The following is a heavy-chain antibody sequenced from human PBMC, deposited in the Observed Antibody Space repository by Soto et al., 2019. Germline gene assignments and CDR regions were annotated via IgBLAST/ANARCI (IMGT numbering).Heavy chain of an antibody. CDR3: ARESHDILTGPPWVWYFDL. V-gene: IGHV4-34*01. CDR1: GWSFTGYY. J-gene: IGHJ2*01. CDR2: INDRGSV. D-gene: IGHD3-9*01. Sequence: VQLQQLGAGPLMPLETLSLPCGVSGWSFTGYYLAWIRQSTGKGLEWMGEINDRGSVNYNPSLKSRVSISVATSKHHYSLNLRSVTAADTAVYYCARESHDILTGPPWVWYFDLWGRGTLVTVSS.